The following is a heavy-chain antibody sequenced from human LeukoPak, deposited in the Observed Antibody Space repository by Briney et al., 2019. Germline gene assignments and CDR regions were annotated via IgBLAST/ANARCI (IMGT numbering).Heavy chain of an antibody. CDR3: ARGQFHAGWYFEF. V-gene: IGHV4-34*01. CDR1: GGSFSEYY. Sequence: PSETLSLTCAVSGGSFSEYYWTWSRQTPGQGLEWLGEINYSGSTNYNPSLTSRVTMSIEMSRRQVFLRLTSVTAADTAVYYCARGQFHAGWYFEFWGRGTLVTVST. J-gene: IGHJ2*01. CDR2: INYSGST.